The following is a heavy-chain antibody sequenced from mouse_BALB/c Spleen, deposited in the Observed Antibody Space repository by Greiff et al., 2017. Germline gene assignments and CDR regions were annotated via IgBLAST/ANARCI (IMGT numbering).Heavy chain of an antibody. D-gene: IGHD1-1*01. V-gene: IGHV1-26*01. CDR2: VNPNNGGT. J-gene: IGHJ3*01. CDR3: ERNAFYYGSSDAWFAY. CDR1: GYSFTGYY. Sequence: DVKLQESGPDLVKPGASVKISCKASGYSFTGYYMHWVKQSHGKSLEWIGRVNPNNGGTSYNQKFKGKAILTVDKSSSTAYMELRSLTSEDSAVYYCERNAFYYGSSDAWFAYWGQGTLVTVSA.